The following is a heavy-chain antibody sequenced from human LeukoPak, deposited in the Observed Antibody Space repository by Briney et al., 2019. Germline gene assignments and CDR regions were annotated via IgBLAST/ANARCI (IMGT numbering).Heavy chain of an antibody. CDR1: GGPFSGYY. V-gene: IGHV4-34*01. CDR3: ARVPDILTGYLDY. Sequence: PSETLSLTCAVYGGPFSGYYWSWIRQPPGKGLEWIGEINHSGSTNYNPSLKSRVTISVDTSKNQFSLKLSSVTAADTAVYYCARVPDILTGYLDYWGQGTLVTVSS. CDR2: INHSGST. D-gene: IGHD3-9*01. J-gene: IGHJ4*02.